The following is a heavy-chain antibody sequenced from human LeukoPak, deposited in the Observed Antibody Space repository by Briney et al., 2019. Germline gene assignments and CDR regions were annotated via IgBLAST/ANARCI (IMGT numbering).Heavy chain of an antibody. CDR2: ISDSGDST. Sequence: SGGSLRLSCVVSGFSFHIYVMTWVRQAPGKGLEWVSSISDSGDSTYAADSVKGRFTISRDNSKNTLYLHMNSLRVEDTARYFCARRTTPRAFDYWGQGTLVTVSS. V-gene: IGHV3-23*01. J-gene: IGHJ4*02. CDR3: ARRTTPRAFDY. CDR1: GFSFHIYV. D-gene: IGHD1-1*01.